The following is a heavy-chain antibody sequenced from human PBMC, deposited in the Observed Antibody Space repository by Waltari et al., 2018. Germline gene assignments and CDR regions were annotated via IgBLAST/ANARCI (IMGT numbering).Heavy chain of an antibody. CDR2: IWYDGSNK. Sequence: QVQLVESGGGVVKPGRSLRLSCAASGFTFSSYGMHWVRQAPGKGLEWVAVIWYDGSNKYYADSVKGRFTISRDNSKNTLYLQMNSLRAEDTAVYYCARGEGDYDILTGSPDAFDIWGQGTMVTVSS. CDR3: ARGEGDYDILTGSPDAFDI. CDR1: GFTFSSYG. J-gene: IGHJ3*02. D-gene: IGHD3-9*01. V-gene: IGHV3-33*01.